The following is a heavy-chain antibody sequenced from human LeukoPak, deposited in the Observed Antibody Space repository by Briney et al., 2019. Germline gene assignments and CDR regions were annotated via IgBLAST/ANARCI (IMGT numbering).Heavy chain of an antibody. CDR3: ARDSSGWYDWSYYYYYGMDV. Sequence: PGRSLRLSCAASGFTFSSYAMHWVRQAPGKGLEWVSSISSSSSYIYYADSVKGRFTISRDNAKNSLYLQMNSLRAEDTAVYYCARDSSGWYDWSYYYYYGMDVWGQGTTVTVSS. V-gene: IGHV3-21*01. CDR2: ISSSSSYI. J-gene: IGHJ6*02. CDR1: GFTFSSYA. D-gene: IGHD6-19*01.